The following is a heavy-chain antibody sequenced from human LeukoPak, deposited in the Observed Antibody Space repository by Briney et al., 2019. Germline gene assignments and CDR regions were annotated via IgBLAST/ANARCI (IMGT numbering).Heavy chain of an antibody. J-gene: IGHJ3*02. CDR2: SSSSSSYI. V-gene: IGHV3-21*04. CDR3: AKDRDDYVWGSYLGAFDI. D-gene: IGHD3-16*01. Sequence: GGSLRLSCTASGFTFSNYWMSWVRQAPGQGLEWVSSSSSSSSYIYYADSVKGRFTISRDNSKNTLYLQMNSLRAEDTAVFYCAKDRDDYVWGSYLGAFDIWGQGTMVTVSS. CDR1: GFTFSNYW.